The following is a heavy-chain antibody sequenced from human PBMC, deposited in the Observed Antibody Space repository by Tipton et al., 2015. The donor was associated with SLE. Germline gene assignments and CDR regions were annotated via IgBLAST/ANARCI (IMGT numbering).Heavy chain of an antibody. J-gene: IGHJ4*02. CDR3: ARGGGSSWSPFDY. D-gene: IGHD6-13*01. Sequence: QSGAEVKKPGASVKVSCKASGYTFTGFGISWLRQAPGQGLECMGWISTYNGDTNYAQKFQGRVAMTTDTSTTTAYMELSSLTSDDTAVYYCARGGGSSWSPFDYWGQRTLVTVSS. CDR1: GYTFTGFG. CDR2: ISTYNGDT. V-gene: IGHV1-18*01.